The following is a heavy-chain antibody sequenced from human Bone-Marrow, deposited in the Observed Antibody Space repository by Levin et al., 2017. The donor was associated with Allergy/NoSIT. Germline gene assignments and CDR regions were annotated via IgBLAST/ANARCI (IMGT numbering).Heavy chain of an antibody. CDR1: GYTFTSYN. CDR3: ARGDCYSGGCYGPDWFDP. CDR2: INPNSGNT. D-gene: IGHD2-15*01. J-gene: IGHJ5*02. V-gene: IGHV1-8*01. Sequence: PAASVKVSCKTSGYTFTSYNVYWVRQAPGQGLEWMGYINPNSGNTGYAQKFQGRVTVTRNSSITTAYMELSGLRSEDTAMYYCARGDCYSGGCYGPDWFDPGGQGTQVTVSS.